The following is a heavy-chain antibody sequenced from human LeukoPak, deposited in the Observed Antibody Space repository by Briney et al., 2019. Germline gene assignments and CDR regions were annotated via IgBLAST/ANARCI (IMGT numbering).Heavy chain of an antibody. CDR1: GGSISSSSYY. D-gene: IGHD5-12*01. V-gene: IGHV4-39*07. Sequence: SETLSLTCTVSGGSISSSSYYWGWIRQPPGEGLEWIGSIYYSGSTYYNPSLKSRVTISVDTSKNQFSLKLSSVTAADTAVYYCATNLATRSRGDAFDIWGQGTMVTVSS. CDR3: ATNLATRSRGDAFDI. J-gene: IGHJ3*02. CDR2: IYYSGST.